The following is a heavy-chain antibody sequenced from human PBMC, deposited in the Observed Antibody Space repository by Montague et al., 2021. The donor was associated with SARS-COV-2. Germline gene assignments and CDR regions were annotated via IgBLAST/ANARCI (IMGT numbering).Heavy chain of an antibody. CDR2: IYYSGST. J-gene: IGHJ6*02. D-gene: IGHD3-9*01. Sequence: SETLSLTCTVSGGSVSSGSYYWSWIRQPPGKGLEWIGYIYYSGSTNYNPSLQSRVSISVDTSKNQFSLKLSSVTAADTAVYSCATSLSWGYYDILTGYYSGYYYGMDVWGQGTTVTVSS. CDR3: ATSLSWGYYDILTGYYSGYYYGMDV. CDR1: GGSVSSGSYY. V-gene: IGHV4-61*01.